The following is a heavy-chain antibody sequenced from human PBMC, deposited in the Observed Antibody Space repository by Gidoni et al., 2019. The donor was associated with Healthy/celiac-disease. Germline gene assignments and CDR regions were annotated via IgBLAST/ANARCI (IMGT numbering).Heavy chain of an antibody. J-gene: IGHJ1*01. Sequence: EVQLVESGGGFVQPGGSLRRSCAASGFTFSRAAMSWVRKAPGQGLEWVSAISGSGGSTYYADYVKGRLTISRDNSKSTLYLQMNSLRAEDTAVYYCAKDPGRVCGSSWYQEYFQHWGQGTLVTVSS. D-gene: IGHD6-13*01. CDR1: GFTFSRAA. CDR2: ISGSGGST. CDR3: AKDPGRVCGSSWYQEYFQH. V-gene: IGHV3-23*04.